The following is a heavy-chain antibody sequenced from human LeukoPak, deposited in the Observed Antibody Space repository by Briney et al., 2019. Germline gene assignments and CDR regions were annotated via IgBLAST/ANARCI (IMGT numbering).Heavy chain of an antibody. V-gene: IGHV1-46*01. CDR3: ARGDQLVLFDY. Sequence: ASVKVSCKASGGTFSNFAFNWVRQAPGQGLEWMGIINPSGGSTSYAQKFQGRVTMTRDTSTSTVYMELSSLRSEDTAVYYCARGDQLVLFDYWGQGTLVTVSS. CDR1: GGTFSNFA. CDR2: INPSGGST. J-gene: IGHJ4*02. D-gene: IGHD6-6*01.